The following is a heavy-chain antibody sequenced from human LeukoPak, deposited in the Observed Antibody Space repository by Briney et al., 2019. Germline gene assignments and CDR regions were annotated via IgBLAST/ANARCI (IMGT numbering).Heavy chain of an antibody. D-gene: IGHD1-26*01. V-gene: IGHV1-18*01. J-gene: IGHJ4*02. CDR1: GYTFTSYG. Sequence: GASVKVSCKASGYTFTSYGISWVRQAPGQGLEWMGWISAYNGNTNYAQKRQGRVTMTTDTSTSTAYMELRSLRSDDTAVYYCAREVWWELLSTGYFDYWGQGTLVTVSS. CDR2: ISAYNGNT. CDR3: AREVWWELLSTGYFDY.